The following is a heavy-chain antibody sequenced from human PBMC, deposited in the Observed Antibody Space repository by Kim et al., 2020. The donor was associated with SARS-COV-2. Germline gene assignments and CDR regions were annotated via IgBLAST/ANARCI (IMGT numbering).Heavy chain of an antibody. CDR3: ARQLMVYAIGDNWFDP. J-gene: IGHJ5*02. D-gene: IGHD2-8*01. Sequence: SFQGQVTISADKSISTAYLQWSSLKASDTAMYYCARQLMVYAIGDNWFDPWGQGTLVTVSS. V-gene: IGHV5-51*01.